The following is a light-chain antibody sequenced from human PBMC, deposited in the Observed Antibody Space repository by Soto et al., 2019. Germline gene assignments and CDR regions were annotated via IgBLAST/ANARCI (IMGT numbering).Light chain of an antibody. CDR2: EVT. J-gene: IGLJ3*02. V-gene: IGLV2-8*01. CDR1: GSDIGAYDY. CDR3: PSYAGRPWV. Sequence: QSVLTQPPSASGSPGQSVTISCTGTGSDIGAYDYVSWYQQYPGKAPKLMIYEVTKRPSGVPDRISGPKSGNTASLTISGLQIEDEADYSCPSYAGRPWVFGEGTKLPVL.